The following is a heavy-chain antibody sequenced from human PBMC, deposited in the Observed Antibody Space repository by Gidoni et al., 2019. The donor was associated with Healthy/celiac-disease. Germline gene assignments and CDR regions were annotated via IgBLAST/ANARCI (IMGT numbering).Heavy chain of an antibody. V-gene: IGHV4-34*01. CDR3: ARRRVSALVAARPGGTFDY. J-gene: IGHJ4*02. Sequence: QVQLQQWGAGLLKPSETLSLTCAVYGGSFSGYYWSWIRQPPGKGLEWIGEINHSGSTNYNPALKSRVTISVDTSKNQVSLKLSSVTAADTAVYYCARRRVSALVAARPGGTFDYWGQGTLVTVSS. CDR1: GGSFSGYY. CDR2: INHSGST. D-gene: IGHD6-6*01.